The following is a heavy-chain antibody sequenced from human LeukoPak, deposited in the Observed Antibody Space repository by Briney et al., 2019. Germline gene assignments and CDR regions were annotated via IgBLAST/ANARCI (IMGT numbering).Heavy chain of an antibody. V-gene: IGHV3-21*01. CDR3: AREGWSCKKFKGSGCQLDY. CDR1: GFTFSSYN. D-gene: IGHD5-12*01. Sequence: PGGSLRLSCAASGFTFSSYNMNWVRQAPGKGLEWVSSISSSSSYIYYADSVKGRFTISRDNAKNSLYLQMNSLRAEDTAVYYCAREGWSCKKFKGSGCQLDYWGQGTLVTVSS. CDR2: ISSSSSYI. J-gene: IGHJ4*02.